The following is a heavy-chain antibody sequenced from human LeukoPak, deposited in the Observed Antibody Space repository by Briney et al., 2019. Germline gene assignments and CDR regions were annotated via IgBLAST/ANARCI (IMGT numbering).Heavy chain of an antibody. Sequence: GGSLRLSCAASGFTFSGYWMSWVRQAPGKGLEWVANIKQDGSEKYYVDSVKGRFTISRDNAKNSLYLQMNSLRAEDTAVYYCARGGIAAAGTGAEFDPWGQGTLVTVSS. D-gene: IGHD6-13*01. CDR2: IKQDGSEK. J-gene: IGHJ5*02. V-gene: IGHV3-7*01. CDR3: ARGGIAAAGTGAEFDP. CDR1: GFTFSGYW.